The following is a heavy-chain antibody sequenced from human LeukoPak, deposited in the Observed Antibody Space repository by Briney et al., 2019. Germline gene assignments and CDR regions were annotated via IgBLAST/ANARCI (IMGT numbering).Heavy chain of an antibody. Sequence: PGGALRLSCAASGFPLTKYALTWVRQAPGKGLEWVSSVDWSGGHTYYADSVKGRFTISRDTSSNSLYLQMSSLRAEDTALYYCARTQRLAWDDYFDYWGRGTLVTVSS. J-gene: IGHJ4*02. CDR3: ARTQRLAWDDYFDY. V-gene: IGHV3-23*01. CDR1: GFPLTKYA. D-gene: IGHD1-1*01. CDR2: VDWSGGHT.